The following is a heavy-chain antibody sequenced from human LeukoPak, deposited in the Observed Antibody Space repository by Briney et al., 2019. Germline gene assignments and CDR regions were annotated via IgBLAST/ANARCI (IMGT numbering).Heavy chain of an antibody. V-gene: IGHV3-53*01. D-gene: IGHD3-22*01. J-gene: IGHJ4*02. CDR1: GFTVSNNY. CDR3: SLYYYDSSGYYFDY. CDR2: IYSGGST. Sequence: GGSLRLSCAASGFTVSNNYMNWVRQAPGKGLEWVSVIYSGGSTYYADSVKGRFTISRDNSKNTLYLQMNSLRAEDTAVYYCSLYYYDSSGYYFDYWGQGTLVTVSS.